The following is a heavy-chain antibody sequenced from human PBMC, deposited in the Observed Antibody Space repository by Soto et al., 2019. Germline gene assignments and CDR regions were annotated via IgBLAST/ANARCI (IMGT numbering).Heavy chain of an antibody. CDR3: AKAPCCGGSGHMEY. D-gene: IGHD2-15*01. CDR2: ISWNSGNI. V-gene: IGHV3-9*03. J-gene: IGHJ4*02. CDR1: GFTFDDYA. Sequence: EVQLVESGGALVQPGRSLRLSCAASGFTFDDYAMHWVRQAPGKGLEWVSGISWNSGNIGYADSVKGRFTISRDNAKNSLYLQMNSLGAEDMALYYCAKAPCCGGSGHMEYWGQRTLVTVSS.